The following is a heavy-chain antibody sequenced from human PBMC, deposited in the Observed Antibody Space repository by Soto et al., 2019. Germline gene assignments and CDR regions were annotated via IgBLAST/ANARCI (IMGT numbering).Heavy chain of an antibody. Sequence: EVQLVESGGGLVQPGRSLRLSCAASGFTFDDYAMHWVRQAPGKGLEWVSGISWNSGSIGYADSVKGRFTISRDNAKNSLYLQMNSLRAEDTALYYCVKGLAAHRRTALNFDYWGQGTLVTVSS. J-gene: IGHJ4*02. CDR2: ISWNSGSI. CDR1: GFTFDDYA. D-gene: IGHD6-6*01. V-gene: IGHV3-9*01. CDR3: VKGLAAHRRTALNFDY.